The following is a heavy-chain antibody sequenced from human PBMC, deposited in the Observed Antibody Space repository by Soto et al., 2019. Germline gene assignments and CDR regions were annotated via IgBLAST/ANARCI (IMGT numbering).Heavy chain of an antibody. J-gene: IGHJ3*02. CDR3: ARATSGSYPRDAFDI. D-gene: IGHD1-26*01. Sequence: ASVKVSCKASGYTFAGYYMHWVRQAPGQGLEWMGWINPNSGGTNYAQKFQGRVTMTRDTSISTAYMELSRLRSDDTAVYYCARATSGSYPRDAFDIWGQGTMVTVSS. CDR1: GYTFAGYY. V-gene: IGHV1-2*02. CDR2: INPNSGGT.